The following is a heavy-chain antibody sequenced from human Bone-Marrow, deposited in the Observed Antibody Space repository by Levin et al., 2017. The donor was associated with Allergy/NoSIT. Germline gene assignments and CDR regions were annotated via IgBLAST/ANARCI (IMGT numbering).Heavy chain of an antibody. Sequence: GESLKISCAASGFTLSDYGMQWVRQAPGKGLEWVVVISYDGSAKFYADSVKGRLTISRDNSKSTVYLEMNSLRAEDTAVYYCAKEAIRRNSGWYFDRWGRGTLVTVSS. CDR1: GFTLSDYG. CDR2: ISYDGSAK. V-gene: IGHV3-30*18. J-gene: IGHJ2*01. D-gene: IGHD1-26*01. CDR3: AKEAIRRNSGWYFDR.